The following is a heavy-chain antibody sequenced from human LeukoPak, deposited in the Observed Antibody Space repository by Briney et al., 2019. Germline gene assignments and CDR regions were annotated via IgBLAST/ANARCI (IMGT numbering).Heavy chain of an antibody. Sequence: GGSLRLSCAASGFTSSSYWMSWVRQAPGKGLEWVANIKQDGSEKYYVDSVKGRFTISRDNAKNSLYLQMNSLRAEDTAVYYCARGGGGTYYGDYISYNWFDPWGQGTLVTVSS. CDR3: ARGGGGTYYGDYISYNWFDP. V-gene: IGHV3-7*01. J-gene: IGHJ5*02. D-gene: IGHD4-17*01. CDR1: GFTSSSYW. CDR2: IKQDGSEK.